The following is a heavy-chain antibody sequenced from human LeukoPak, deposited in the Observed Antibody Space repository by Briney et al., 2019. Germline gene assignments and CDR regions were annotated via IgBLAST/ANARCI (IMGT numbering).Heavy chain of an antibody. CDR3: AKKHVKDIVVVVATVGSRYYFDY. CDR2: ISGSGGST. D-gene: IGHD2-15*01. CDR1: GFTFSNYW. J-gene: IGHJ4*02. V-gene: IGHV3-23*01. Sequence: PGGSLRLSCAASGFTFSNYWMHWVRQAPGKGLEWVSAISGSGGSTYYADSVKGRFTISRDNSKNTLYLQMNSLRAEDTAVYYCAKKHVKDIVVVVATVGSRYYFDYWGQGTLVTVPS.